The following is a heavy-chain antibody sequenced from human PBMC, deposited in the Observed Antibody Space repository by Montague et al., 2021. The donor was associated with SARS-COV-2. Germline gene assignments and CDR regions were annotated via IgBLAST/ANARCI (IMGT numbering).Heavy chain of an antibody. D-gene: IGHD6-19*01. Sequence: TLSLTCTVSGGSISSGGYYWSWIRQHPGKGLEWIGYIYYSGSTHYNPSLKSRLTISVDTSKNQFSLKLSSVTAADTAVYYCARVHFVSSGWYPDAFDIWGQGTMVTVSS. CDR1: GGSISSGGYY. CDR2: IYYSGST. CDR3: ARVHFVSSGWYPDAFDI. V-gene: IGHV4-31*03. J-gene: IGHJ3*02.